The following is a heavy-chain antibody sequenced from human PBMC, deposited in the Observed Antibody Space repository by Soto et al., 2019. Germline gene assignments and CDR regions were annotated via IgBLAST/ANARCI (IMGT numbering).Heavy chain of an antibody. J-gene: IGHJ5*02. Sequence: SETLSLTCTVSGGSISSGGYYWSWIRQHPGKGLEWIGYIYYSGSTYYNPSLKSRVTISVDTSKNQFSLKLSSVTAADTAVYYCASEDPGITIFGVNWFDPWGQGTLVTVSS. CDR1: GGSISSGGYY. D-gene: IGHD3-3*01. CDR2: IYYSGST. CDR3: ASEDPGITIFGVNWFDP. V-gene: IGHV4-31*03.